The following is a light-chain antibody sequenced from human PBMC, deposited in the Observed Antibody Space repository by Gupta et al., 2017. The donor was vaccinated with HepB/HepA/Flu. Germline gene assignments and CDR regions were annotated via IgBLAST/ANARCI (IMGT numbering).Light chain of an antibody. CDR2: GKN. J-gene: IGLJ2*01. V-gene: IGLV3-19*01. CDR3: SSRDSSGNLVF. Sequence: SSELTQDPTVSVALGQTVRITCQGDCLRSYYASWHQQKPGQAPVLVIYGKNNRPSGIPDRFSGSSSENTASLTITGAQAEDEADYYCSSRDSSGNLVFFGGGTKLTVL. CDR1: CLRSYY.